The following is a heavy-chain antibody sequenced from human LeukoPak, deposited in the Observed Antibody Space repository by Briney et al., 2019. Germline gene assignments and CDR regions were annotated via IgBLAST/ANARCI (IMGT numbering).Heavy chain of an antibody. V-gene: IGHV1-2*02. CDR1: GYTFTGYY. CDR3: ARGFTASHPSNQVFGVIIIGGPGTYYMDV. Sequence: ASVKVSCKTSGYTFTGYYMHWVRQAPGQGLEWTGWINPNSGGTNYAQKFQGRVTMTRDTSISTAYMELSRLRSDDTAVYYCARGFTASHPSNQVFGVIIIGGPGTYYMDVWGKGTTVTVSS. CDR2: INPNSGGT. D-gene: IGHD3-3*01. J-gene: IGHJ6*03.